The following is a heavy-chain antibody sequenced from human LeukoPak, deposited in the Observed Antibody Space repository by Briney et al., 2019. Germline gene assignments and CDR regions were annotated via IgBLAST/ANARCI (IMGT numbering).Heavy chain of an antibody. CDR1: GYSFTTRA. CDR2: ISNYDGYT. CDR3: ARGSRRIAMRRASDY. D-gene: IGHD2-21*01. V-gene: IGHV1-18*01. Sequence: ASVKVSCKASGYSFTTRALNWVRQAPGKGFEWMGWISNYDGYTNYAQRFQGRVTMTTDTSTTTTYMELRSLRSDDTAMYYCARGSRRIAMRRASDYWGQGTLVTVSS. J-gene: IGHJ4*02.